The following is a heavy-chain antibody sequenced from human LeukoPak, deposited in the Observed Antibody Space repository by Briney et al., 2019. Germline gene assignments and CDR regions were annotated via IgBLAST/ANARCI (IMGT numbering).Heavy chain of an antibody. V-gene: IGHV4-61*02. D-gene: IGHD4-17*01. Sequence: SETLSLTRTVSGGSISSASYYWSWIRQPAGKGLQWIGRIYTSGSTYYNPSLKSRVTISVATSKNQFSLKLSSVTAADTAVYYCAREREGPYGYLDYWGQGILVTVSS. CDR2: IYTSGST. CDR1: GGSISSASYY. CDR3: AREREGPYGYLDY. J-gene: IGHJ4*02.